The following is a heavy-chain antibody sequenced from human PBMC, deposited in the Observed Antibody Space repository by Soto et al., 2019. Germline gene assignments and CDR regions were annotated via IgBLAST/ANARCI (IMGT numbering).Heavy chain of an antibody. J-gene: IGHJ4*02. V-gene: IGHV4-59*08. Sequence: PWETLSLTCTVSGGSISSYYWSWIRQPPGKGLEWIGYIYYSGSTNYNPSLKSRVTISVDTSKNQFSLKLSSVTAADTAVYYSARHDDFWSGGYFDYWGQGTLVTVSS. CDR1: GGSISSYY. D-gene: IGHD3-3*01. CDR3: ARHDDFWSGGYFDY. CDR2: IYYSGST.